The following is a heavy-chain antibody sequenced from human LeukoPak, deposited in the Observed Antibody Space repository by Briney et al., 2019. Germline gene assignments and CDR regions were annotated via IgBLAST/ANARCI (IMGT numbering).Heavy chain of an antibody. CDR3: ARWLQLPFYGMDV. V-gene: IGHV4-31*03. J-gene: IGHJ6*02. D-gene: IGHD5-24*01. CDR2: IYYSGST. Sequence: SETLSLTCTVSGGSISSGGYYWSWIRQHPGKGLEWIGYIYYSGSTYYNPSLKSRVTISVDTSKNQFSLKLSSVTAADTAVYYCARWLQLPFYGMDVWGQGTTVTVSS. CDR1: GGSISSGGYY.